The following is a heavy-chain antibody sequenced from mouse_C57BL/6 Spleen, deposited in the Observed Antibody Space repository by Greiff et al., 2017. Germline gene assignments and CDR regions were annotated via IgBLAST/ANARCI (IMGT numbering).Heavy chain of an antibody. CDR1: GFTFSSYG. CDR3: ARPGYGSSYLFDY. D-gene: IGHD1-1*01. CDR2: ISSGGSYT. J-gene: IGHJ2*01. Sequence: EVQGVESGGDLVKPGGSLKLSCAASGFTFSSYGMSWVRQTPDKRLEWVATISSGGSYTYYPDSVKGRFTISRDNAKNTLYLQMSSLKSEDTAMYYCARPGYGSSYLFDYWGQGTTLTVSS. V-gene: IGHV5-6*01.